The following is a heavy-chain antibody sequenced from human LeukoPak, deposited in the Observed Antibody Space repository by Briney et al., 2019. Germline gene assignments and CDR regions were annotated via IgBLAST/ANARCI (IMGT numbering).Heavy chain of an antibody. CDR2: ISGSGGST. CDR3: AKPKYSGYDLPGNDAFDI. CDR1: GFTFSSYA. J-gene: IGHJ3*02. V-gene: IGHV3-23*01. D-gene: IGHD5-12*01. Sequence: PGGSLRLSCAASGFTFSSYAMSWVRQAPGKGLEWVSAISGSGGSTYYADSVKGRFTISRDNSKNTLYLQMNSLRAEDTAVYYCAKPKYSGYDLPGNDAFDIWGQGTMVTVSS.